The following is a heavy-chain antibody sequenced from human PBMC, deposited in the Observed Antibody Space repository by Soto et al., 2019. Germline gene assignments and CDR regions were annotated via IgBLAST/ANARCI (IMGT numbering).Heavy chain of an antibody. V-gene: IGHV4-39*01. CDR1: GGSISSSSYY. D-gene: IGHD6-6*01. Sequence: SETLSLTCTVSGGSISSSSYYWGWIRQPPGKGLEWIGSIYYSGSTYYNPSLKSRVTISVDTSKNQFSLKLSSVTAADTAVYYCATQLYRTVIAARSTLDYWGQGTLVTVSS. J-gene: IGHJ4*02. CDR3: ATQLYRTVIAARSTLDY. CDR2: IYYSGST.